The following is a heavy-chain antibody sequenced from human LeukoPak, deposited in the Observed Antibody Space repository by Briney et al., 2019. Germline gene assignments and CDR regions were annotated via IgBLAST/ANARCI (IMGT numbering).Heavy chain of an antibody. V-gene: IGHV4-39*01. Sequence: SETLSLTCTVSGGSFSSSSYYWGWIRPPPGKGLEWIGNIHYSGSTYYNPSLKRRVTISADTYKNQFSLKLSSVTAADTAVYYCASPGHDGYKYFWGQGTLVTVFS. CDR2: IHYSGST. CDR1: GGSFSSSSYY. D-gene: IGHD5-24*01. J-gene: IGHJ4*02. CDR3: ASPGHDGYKYF.